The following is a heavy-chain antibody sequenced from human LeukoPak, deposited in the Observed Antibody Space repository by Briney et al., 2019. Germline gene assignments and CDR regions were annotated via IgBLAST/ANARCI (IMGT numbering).Heavy chain of an antibody. Sequence: SETLSLTCTVSGGSISSYYWSWIRQPPGKGLEWIGYIYTSGSTNYNPSLKSRVTISADTSKNQFSLKLSSVTAADTAVYYCARRSYSSSWIDYWGQGTLVTVSS. V-gene: IGHV4-4*09. D-gene: IGHD6-13*01. CDR2: IYTSGST. CDR1: GGSISSYY. J-gene: IGHJ4*02. CDR3: ARRSYSSSWIDY.